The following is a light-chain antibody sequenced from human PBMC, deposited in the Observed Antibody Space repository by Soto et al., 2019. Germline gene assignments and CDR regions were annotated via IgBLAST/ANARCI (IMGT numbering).Light chain of an antibody. CDR1: SSDVGGYNY. J-gene: IGLJ3*02. CDR2: EVS. CDR3: SSYTVSTPVV. Sequence: QSALTQPASVSGSPGQSITNSCTGTSSDVGGYNYVSWYQQHPGKAPRLMIYEVSNRPSGVSNRFSGSKSGNTASLTISGLQAEDEADYYCSSYTVSTPVVFGGGTKVTVL. V-gene: IGLV2-14*01.